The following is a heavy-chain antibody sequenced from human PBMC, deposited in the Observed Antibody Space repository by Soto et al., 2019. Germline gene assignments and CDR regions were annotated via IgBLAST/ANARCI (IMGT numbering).Heavy chain of an antibody. CDR3: AHRDYDSRAGYFQH. J-gene: IGHJ1*01. V-gene: IGHV2-5*02. CDR2: IYWDDDK. Sequence: QITLKESGPTLVKPTQTLTLTCTFSGFSLSTSGVGVGWIRQPPGKALEWLALIYWDDDKRYSPSLKSRLTITQDTSKNQVVLTMTNMDPVDTATYYCAHRDYDSRAGYFQHWGQGTLVTVSS. D-gene: IGHD3-22*01. CDR1: GFSLSTSGVG.